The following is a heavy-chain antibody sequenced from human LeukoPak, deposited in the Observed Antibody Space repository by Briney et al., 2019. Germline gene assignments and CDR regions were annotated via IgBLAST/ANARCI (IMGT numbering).Heavy chain of an antibody. Sequence: GASVKVSGKGSGYTFTNHDINWGRQAAGQGLEWRGWMNPNTDNKASAQKFQGRVTMTRDTSINTAYMELSSLTSEDTAVYYCVRAVRTTVTTFWFDSWGQGTLVTVSS. D-gene: IGHD4-17*01. CDR1: GYTFTNHD. CDR2: MNPNTDNK. CDR3: VRAVRTTVTTFWFDS. J-gene: IGHJ5*01. V-gene: IGHV1-8*01.